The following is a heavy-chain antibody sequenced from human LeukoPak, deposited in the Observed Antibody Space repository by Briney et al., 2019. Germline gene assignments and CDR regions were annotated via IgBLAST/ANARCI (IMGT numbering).Heavy chain of an antibody. CDR2: IRYDGTDE. V-gene: IGHV3-30*02. Sequence: GGSLRLSCAASGFTVSNNYLSWVRQAPGKGLEWLAFIRYDGTDESYGDSVRGRLTISRDDSLNTLYLQMDSLRHDDTAVYYCARNRAFGTFDAFEMWGQGTMVTISS. CDR1: GFTVSNNY. CDR3: ARNRAFGTFDAFEM. J-gene: IGHJ3*02. D-gene: IGHD3-16*01.